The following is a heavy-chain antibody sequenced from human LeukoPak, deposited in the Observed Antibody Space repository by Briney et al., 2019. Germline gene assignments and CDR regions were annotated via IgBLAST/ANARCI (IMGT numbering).Heavy chain of an antibody. CDR1: GGSIGSYY. D-gene: IGHD6-19*01. V-gene: IGHV4-59*01. Sequence: PSETLSLTCTVSGGSIGSYYWSWIRQPPGKGLEWIGYIYYSGSTNYNPSLKSRVTISVDTSKNQFSLKLSSVTAADTAVYYCARGHSSGWRYYYYGMDVWGQGTTVTVSS. J-gene: IGHJ6*02. CDR2: IYYSGST. CDR3: ARGHSSGWRYYYYGMDV.